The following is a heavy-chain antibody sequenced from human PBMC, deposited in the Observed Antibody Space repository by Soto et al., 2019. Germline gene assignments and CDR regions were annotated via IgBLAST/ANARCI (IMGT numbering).Heavy chain of an antibody. D-gene: IGHD2-21*02. V-gene: IGHV4-39*02. CDR2: IFYSGTT. CDR1: GGSISSSSYF. J-gene: IGHJ5*02. CDR3: ERDPCDFWFDH. Sequence: QLQLQESGPGLVKPSETLSLTCSVSGGSISSSSYFWGWIRQPPGKGLEWIGSIFYSGTTYYNPTLKIRDHVTVDQAKATSPLTLSTVTAADTAVYYCERDPCDFWFDHWGQGTLVTVSS.